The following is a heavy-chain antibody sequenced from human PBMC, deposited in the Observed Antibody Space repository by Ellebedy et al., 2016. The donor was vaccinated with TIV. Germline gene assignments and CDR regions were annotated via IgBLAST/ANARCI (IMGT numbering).Heavy chain of an antibody. V-gene: IGHV4-59*12. CDR2: IYYSGST. CDR1: GGSISSYY. CDR3: ARANFRWGWFDP. Sequence: MPSETLSLTCTVSGGSISSYYWSWIRQPPGKGLEWIGYIYYSGSTNYNPSLKSRVTISVDTSKNQFSLKLSSVTAADTAVYYCARANFRWGWFDPWGQGTLVTVSS. D-gene: IGHD7-27*01. J-gene: IGHJ5*02.